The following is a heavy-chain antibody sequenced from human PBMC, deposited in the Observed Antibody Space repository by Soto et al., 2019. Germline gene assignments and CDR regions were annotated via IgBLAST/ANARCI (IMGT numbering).Heavy chain of an antibody. D-gene: IGHD6-6*01. CDR2: ISWNSGSI. V-gene: IGHV3-9*01. J-gene: IGHJ4*02. Sequence: KGLEWVSGISWNSGSIGYADSVKGRFTISRDNAKNSLYLQMNSLRAEDTALYYCEKDLEFRSSSGIFDYWVQGTLDTVSS. CDR3: EKDLEFRSSSGIFDY.